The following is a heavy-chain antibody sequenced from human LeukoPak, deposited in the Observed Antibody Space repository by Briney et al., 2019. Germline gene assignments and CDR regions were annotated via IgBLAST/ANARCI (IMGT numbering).Heavy chain of an antibody. V-gene: IGHV3-33*06. CDR2: IWYDGSNE. Sequence: GRSLRLSCAASGFTFSSYGMHWVRQAPGKGLEWVAVIWYDGSNEYYADSVKGRFTISRDNAKNTLYLQMNSLRAEDTALYYCAKGMSMLPDYWGQGTLVTASS. CDR3: AKGMSMLPDY. J-gene: IGHJ4*02. D-gene: IGHD2-8*01. CDR1: GFTFSSYG.